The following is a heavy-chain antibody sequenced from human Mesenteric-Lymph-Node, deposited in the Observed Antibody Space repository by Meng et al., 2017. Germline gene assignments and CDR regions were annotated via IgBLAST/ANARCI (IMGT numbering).Heavy chain of an antibody. V-gene: IGHV3-49*03. CDR2: IRSKAYGGTT. Sequence: GGSLRLSCTASGFTFGDYAMSWFRQAPGKGLEWVGFIRSKAYGGTTEYAASVKGRFTISRDDSKSIAYLQMNSLKTEDTAVYYCTRDLSTTMITFGGGAFDIWGQGTMVTVSS. J-gene: IGHJ3*02. CDR3: TRDLSTTMITFGGGAFDI. D-gene: IGHD3-16*01. CDR1: GFTFGDYA.